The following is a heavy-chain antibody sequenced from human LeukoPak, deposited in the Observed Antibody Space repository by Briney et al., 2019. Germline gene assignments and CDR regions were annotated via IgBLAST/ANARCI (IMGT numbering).Heavy chain of an antibody. J-gene: IGHJ4*02. CDR2: INTGERT. CDR1: GFTFSNYA. CDR3: ARDLAWGAFDY. Sequence: PGGSLRLSCAASGFTFSNYAMTWVRQAPGEGLEWVSSINTGERTYYADSVKGRFTISRDDSKNTLSLQMNSLRVEDTAVYYCARDLAWGAFDYWGQGTLVAVSS. D-gene: IGHD3-16*01. V-gene: IGHV3-23*01.